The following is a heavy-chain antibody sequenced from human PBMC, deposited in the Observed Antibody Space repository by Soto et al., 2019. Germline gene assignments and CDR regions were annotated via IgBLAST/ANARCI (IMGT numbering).Heavy chain of an antibody. V-gene: IGHV3-11*01. CDR2: ISGSGSDI. CDR3: ARDTRAADC. J-gene: IGHJ4*02. Sequence: QVQLVESGGGLVKPGGSLRLSCAASGFSFSDNYMSWIRQAPGKGPELVSYISGSGSDINHADSVRGRFTTSRANAKKSLDLEMNRLRVEDRAVYYCARDTRAADCWGQGTLVTVSS. CDR1: GFSFSDNY.